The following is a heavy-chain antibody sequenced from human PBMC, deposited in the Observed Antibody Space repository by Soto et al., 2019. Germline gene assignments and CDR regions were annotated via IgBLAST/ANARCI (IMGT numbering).Heavy chain of an antibody. V-gene: IGHV1-58*01. CDR2: IVVGSGNT. D-gene: IGHD6-13*01. J-gene: IGHJ4*02. Sequence: ASVKVSCKASGFTFTSSAVQWVRQARGQRLEWIGWIVVGSGNTNYAQKFQERVTITRDMSTSTAYMELSSLRSEDTAVYYCAADWYSSSWYVRGIFDYWGQGTLVTVSS. CDR3: AADWYSSSWYVRGIFDY. CDR1: GFTFTSSA.